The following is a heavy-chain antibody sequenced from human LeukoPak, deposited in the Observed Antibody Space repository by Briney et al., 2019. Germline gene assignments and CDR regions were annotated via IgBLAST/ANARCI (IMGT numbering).Heavy chain of an antibody. J-gene: IGHJ4*02. CDR3: AREGPHGY. CDR1: GFTFSSYA. CDR2: IYSGGST. V-gene: IGHV3-53*01. Sequence: GGSLRLSCAASGFTFSSYAMSWVRQAPGKGLEWVSVIYSGGSTYYADSVKGRFTISRDNSKNTLYLQMNSLRAEDTAVYYCAREGPHGYWGQGTLVTVSS.